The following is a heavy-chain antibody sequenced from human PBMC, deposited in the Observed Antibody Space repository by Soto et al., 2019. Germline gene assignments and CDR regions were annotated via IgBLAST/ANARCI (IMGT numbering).Heavy chain of an antibody. D-gene: IGHD3-22*01. CDR1: GYTFTSYY. CDR3: TRSGYQYYFDY. Sequence: GASVKVSCKASGYTFTSYYMHWVRQAPGQGLEWMGIINPSGGSTSYAQKFQGRVTMTRDTSTSTVYMELSSLRSEDTAVYYCTRSGYQYYFDYWGQGTLVTVSS. J-gene: IGHJ4*02. CDR2: INPSGGST. V-gene: IGHV1-46*01.